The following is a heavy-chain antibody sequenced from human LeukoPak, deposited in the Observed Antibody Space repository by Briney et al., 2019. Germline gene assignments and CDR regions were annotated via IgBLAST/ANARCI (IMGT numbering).Heavy chain of an antibody. CDR2: ITSNGDST. J-gene: IGHJ4*02. CDR1: GFTFSTYA. Sequence: GGSLRLSCAASGFTFSTYAMHWVRQAPGKGLEYVSSITSNGDSTFYANSVKGRFTISRDNSKNTLYLQMGSLRAEDMAVYYCARDRSGSGDYRGQGTLVTVSS. V-gene: IGHV3-64*01. CDR3: ARDRSGSGDY. D-gene: IGHD2-15*01.